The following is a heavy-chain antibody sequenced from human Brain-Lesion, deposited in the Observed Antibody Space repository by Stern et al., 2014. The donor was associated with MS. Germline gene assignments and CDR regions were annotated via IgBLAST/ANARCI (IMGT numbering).Heavy chain of an antibody. CDR1: GFPFGDYA. J-gene: IGHJ4*02. CDR2: ISWNSGTI. CDR3: ARDITGSSAYFAY. Sequence: VQLVESGGDLVQPGRSLRLSCAAFGFPFGDYAMHWVRQAPGQGLEWVAGISWNSGTIGYADSVKGRFTTSRDNAYSSLYLQMNSLRPEDTALYYCARDITGSSAYFAYWGQGTLVTVSS. V-gene: IGHV3-9*01. D-gene: IGHD1-14*01.